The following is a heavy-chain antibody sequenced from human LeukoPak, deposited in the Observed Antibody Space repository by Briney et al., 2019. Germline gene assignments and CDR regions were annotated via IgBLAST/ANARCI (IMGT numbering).Heavy chain of an antibody. CDR1: GFTFCNFR. Sequence: GGSLRCSSAASGFTFCNFRLGWVRRGPGKGLDWVANIKQDGSEKNYVDSVKGRFTVSRDNAKISLYLQMNNPRAEDTALYSCARDLFSLGDTADNWFDPWGQGTLVTVSP. J-gene: IGHJ5*02. CDR3: ARDLFSLGDTADNWFDP. D-gene: IGHD3-10*01. V-gene: IGHV3-7*01. CDR2: IKQDGSEK.